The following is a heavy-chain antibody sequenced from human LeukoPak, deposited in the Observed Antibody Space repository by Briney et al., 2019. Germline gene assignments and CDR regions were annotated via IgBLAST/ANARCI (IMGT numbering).Heavy chain of an antibody. J-gene: IGHJ4*02. Sequence: GASVKVSCKASGYTFTSYYMHWVRQTPRQGLEWMGIINPSGDSKSYAQKFHCRVTMTRDTSTRTVYMELSSLRAEDTAVYYCAREEAYGAAFDYWGQGTLVTVSS. CDR3: AREEAYGAAFDY. CDR2: INPSGDSK. V-gene: IGHV1-46*01. D-gene: IGHD4-17*01. CDR1: GYTFTSYY.